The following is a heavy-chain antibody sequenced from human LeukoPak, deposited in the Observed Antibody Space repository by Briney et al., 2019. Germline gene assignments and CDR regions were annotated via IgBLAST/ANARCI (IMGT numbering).Heavy chain of an antibody. CDR3: ARLIAAPYYYYYMDV. J-gene: IGHJ6*03. V-gene: IGHV4-61*01. Sequence: PSETLSLTCTVSGYSISSGYYWGWIRQPPGKGLEWIGYIYYSGSTNYNPSLKSRVTISVDTSKNQFSLKLSSVTAADTAVYYCARLIAAPYYYYYMDVWGKGTTVTVSS. CDR1: GYSISSGYY. CDR2: IYYSGST. D-gene: IGHD6-13*01.